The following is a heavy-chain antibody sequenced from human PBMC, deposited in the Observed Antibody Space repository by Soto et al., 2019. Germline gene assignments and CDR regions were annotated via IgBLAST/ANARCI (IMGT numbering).Heavy chain of an antibody. J-gene: IGHJ6*02. V-gene: IGHV4-30-4*01. CDR1: GGSITSGDYY. CDR2: IYYRGST. CDR3: AGDKCLRDGMDV. Sequence: PSETLSLTCTVSGGSITSGDYYWSWIRQAPGKGLEWIGYIYYRGSTHYNLSLKSRVTISVDTSQNQFSLKLSSVTAADTAIYYCAGDKCLRDGMDVWGQGTTVTVSS.